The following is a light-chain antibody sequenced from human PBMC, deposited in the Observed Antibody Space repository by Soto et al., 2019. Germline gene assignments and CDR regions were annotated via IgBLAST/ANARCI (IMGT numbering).Light chain of an antibody. CDR1: RSNIGSNT. Sequence: QSALTQPPSASGTPGQRVTISCSGSRSNIGSNTVNWYQQLPGSAPKLLIYSNNQRPSGVPDRFSGSKSGTSASLAISGLRSEDEADYYCAAWDDSLNGFYVFGTGTKLPS. V-gene: IGLV1-44*01. CDR3: AAWDDSLNGFYV. J-gene: IGLJ1*01. CDR2: SNN.